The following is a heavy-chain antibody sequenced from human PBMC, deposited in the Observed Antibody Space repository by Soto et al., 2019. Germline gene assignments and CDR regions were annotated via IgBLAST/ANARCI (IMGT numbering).Heavy chain of an antibody. Sequence: SETLSLTXTVSGGSISSYYWSWIRQPPGKGLEWIGYIYYSGSTNYNPSLKSRVTISVDTSKNQFSLKLSSVTAADTAVYYCARDPHAIGYWGQGTLVTVSS. CDR1: GGSISSYY. V-gene: IGHV4-59*01. D-gene: IGHD2-8*01. J-gene: IGHJ4*02. CDR3: ARDPHAIGY. CDR2: IYYSGST.